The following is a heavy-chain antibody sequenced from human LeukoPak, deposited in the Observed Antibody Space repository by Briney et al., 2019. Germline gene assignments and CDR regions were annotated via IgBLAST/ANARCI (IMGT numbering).Heavy chain of an antibody. D-gene: IGHD6-13*01. CDR1: GFTFSNYA. J-gene: IGHJ4*02. V-gene: IGHV3-33*01. CDR2: VWDAGSNT. CDR3: TRALIGAAGPFDF. Sequence: GRSLRLSCAASGFTFSNYAMHWVRQAPGKGLEWVAAVWDAGSNTHYADSVQGRVTISRDNSKSTVYLQMHSLRAEDTAVYCCTRALIGAAGPFDFWGQGTLVTVSS.